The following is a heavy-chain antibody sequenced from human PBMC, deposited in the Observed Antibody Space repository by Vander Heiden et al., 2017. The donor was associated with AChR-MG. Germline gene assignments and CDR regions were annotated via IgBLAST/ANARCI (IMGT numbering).Heavy chain of an antibody. CDR2: IYYSGRT. CDR3: ARSVGYSYGYSAFDI. CDR1: GGSNSSGGYF. D-gene: IGHD5-18*01. Sequence: QVQLQESGPGLVKPSQTLSLTCTVSGGSNSSGGYFWSWIRKQPGKGLEGSGYIYYSGRTYYNPSRKSRVTISVDTAKNKVSMKLSSVTAADTAVYYCARSVGYSYGYSAFDIWGQGTMVTVSS. V-gene: IGHV4-31*03. J-gene: IGHJ3*02.